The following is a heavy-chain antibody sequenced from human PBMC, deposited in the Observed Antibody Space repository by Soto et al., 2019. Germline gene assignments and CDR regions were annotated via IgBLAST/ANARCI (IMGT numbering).Heavy chain of an antibody. V-gene: IGHV1-46*03. D-gene: IGHD2-21*02. CDR1: GYTFTSYY. J-gene: IGHJ4*02. Sequence: APVKRYCKASGYTFTSYYMRLLRLAHGQGLEWMGIINPSGGSTSYAQKFQGRVTMTRDTSTSTVYMELSSLRSEDTAVYYCARDSKRSVVVTAINDYWGQGTLVTVSS. CDR2: INPSGGST. CDR3: ARDSKRSVVVTAINDY.